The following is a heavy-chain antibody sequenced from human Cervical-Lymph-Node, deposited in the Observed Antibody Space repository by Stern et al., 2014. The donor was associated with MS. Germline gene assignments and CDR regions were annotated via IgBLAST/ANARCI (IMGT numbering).Heavy chain of an antibody. CDR2: ISPLFGTT. CDR3: ARHQGGIAAN. D-gene: IGHD6-13*01. V-gene: IGHV1-69*01. Sequence: VQLVESGAEVKKPGSSMKVSCKASGGTFSTFEIIWVRQAPGKGLELLGGISPLFGTTNYVQKFQGRVTMTADESTSTAYMELNSLRSEDTAVYYCARHQGGIAANWGQGTLVTVSS. J-gene: IGHJ4*02. CDR1: GGTFSTFE.